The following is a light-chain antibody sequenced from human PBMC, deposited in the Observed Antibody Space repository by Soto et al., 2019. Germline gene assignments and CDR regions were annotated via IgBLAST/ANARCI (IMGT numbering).Light chain of an antibody. CDR3: QQYNSWLWT. J-gene: IGKJ1*01. CDR2: GAS. Sequence: DIVLTQSPGTLSLSPGERATLSCRASQSVISNYLAWYQQKPGQAPRLLIYGASTRATGIPARFSGSGSGTEFTLIISSLQSEDSAVYYCQQYNSWLWTFGQGTKVDIK. CDR1: QSVISN. V-gene: IGKV3-15*01.